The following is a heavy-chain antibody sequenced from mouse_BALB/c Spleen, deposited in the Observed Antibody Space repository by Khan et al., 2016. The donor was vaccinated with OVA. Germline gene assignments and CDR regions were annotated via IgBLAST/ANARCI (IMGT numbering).Heavy chain of an antibody. J-gene: IGHJ4*01. CDR1: GYSITSNYA. CDR3: ARGNYDGYAMDY. D-gene: IGHD2-4*01. V-gene: IGHV3-2*02. CDR2: ISYSGRT. Sequence: EVQLQESGPGLVKPSQSLSLTCTVTGYSITSNYAWNWIRQFPGNKLEWMGYISYSGRTSYIPSLKSRISITRDTSKNQFFLQLNSVTTEDTATDYCARGNYDGYAMDYWGQGTSVTVSS.